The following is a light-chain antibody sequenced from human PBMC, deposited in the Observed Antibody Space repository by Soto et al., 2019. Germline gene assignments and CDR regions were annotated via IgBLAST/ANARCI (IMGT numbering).Light chain of an antibody. J-gene: IGLJ2*01. CDR2: EVS. V-gene: IGLV2-14*01. Sequence: QSALTQPASVSGSPGQSITISCTGTNSDVGSYNFVSWYQQHPGKAPHLIIYEVSNRPSGVSNRFSGSKSGNTASLTVSGLQAEDEADYYCTSYRRGSTLGVFGGGTKVTVL. CDR1: NSDVGSYNF. CDR3: TSYRRGSTLGV.